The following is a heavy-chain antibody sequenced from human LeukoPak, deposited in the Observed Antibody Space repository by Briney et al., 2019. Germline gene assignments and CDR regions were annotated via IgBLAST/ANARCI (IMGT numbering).Heavy chain of an antibody. J-gene: IGHJ4*02. CDR2: IYYSGST. V-gene: IGHV4-39*01. Sequence: SETLSLTCTVSGGSISSSSYYWGWIRQPPGKGLEWIGRIYYSGSTYYNPSLKSRVTISVDTSKNQFSLKLSSVTAADTAVYYCARHYYYGSGSWDYFDYWGQGTLVTVSS. CDR3: ARHYYYGSGSWDYFDY. CDR1: GGSISSSSYY. D-gene: IGHD3-10*01.